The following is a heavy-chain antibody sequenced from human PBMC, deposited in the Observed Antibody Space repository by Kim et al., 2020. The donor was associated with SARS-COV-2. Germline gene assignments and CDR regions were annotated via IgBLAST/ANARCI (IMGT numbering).Heavy chain of an antibody. J-gene: IGHJ6*03. V-gene: IGHV4-31*03. CDR3: ARGDSSSWYGYYYYYMDV. D-gene: IGHD6-13*01. CDR2: IYYSGST. CDR1: GGSISSGGYY. Sequence: SETLSLTCTVSGGSISSGGYYWSWIRQHPGKGLEWIGYIYYSGSTYYNPSLKSRVTISVDTSKNQFSLKLSSVTAADTAVYYCARGDSSSWYGYYYYYMDVWGKGTTVTVSS.